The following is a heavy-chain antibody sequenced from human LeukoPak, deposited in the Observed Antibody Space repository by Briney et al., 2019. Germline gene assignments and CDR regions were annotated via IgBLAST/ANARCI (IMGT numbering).Heavy chain of an antibody. V-gene: IGHV1-69*06. D-gene: IGHD6-19*01. CDR2: IIPIFGTA. J-gene: IGHJ4*02. CDR3: ARDLGSGWYIPGY. Sequence: SVKVSCKTSGATFSSYAISWVRQAPGQGLEWMGGIIPIFGTANYAQKFQGRVTITADKSTSTAYMELSSLRSEDTAVYYCARDLGSGWYIPGYWGQGTLVTVSS. CDR1: GATFSSYA.